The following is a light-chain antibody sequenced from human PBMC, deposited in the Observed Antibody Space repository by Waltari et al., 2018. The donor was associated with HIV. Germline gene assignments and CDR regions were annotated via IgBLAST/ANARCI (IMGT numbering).Light chain of an antibody. Sequence: QSVLTQPPSASGAPGQRITISCSGSSFNIGCITCNWYRQPPATTPKLLIYRNNQRPAGVPDRFSGSKSGTSASLAISGLQSEDEADYYGAAWDDSLNGYVFGAGTKVTAL. CDR1: SFNIGCIT. J-gene: IGLJ1*01. V-gene: IGLV1-44*01. CDR3: AAWDDSLNGYV. CDR2: RNN.